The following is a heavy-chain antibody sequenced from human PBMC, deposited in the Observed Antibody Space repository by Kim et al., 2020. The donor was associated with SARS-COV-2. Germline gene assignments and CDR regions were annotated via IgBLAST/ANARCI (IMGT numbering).Heavy chain of an antibody. CDR3: VRRYYESSGYYYLDN. Sequence: GGSLRLSCAASGFTFIHYWMHWVRQAPGKGLVWVSRINGDGSTTSYADSVKGRFTISRDNAKNTLYLQMNSLRVEDTALYYCVRRYYESSGYYYLDNLGQGTQGTVS. V-gene: IGHV3-74*01. CDR2: INGDGSTT. J-gene: IGHJ4*02. CDR1: GFTFIHYW. D-gene: IGHD3-22*01.